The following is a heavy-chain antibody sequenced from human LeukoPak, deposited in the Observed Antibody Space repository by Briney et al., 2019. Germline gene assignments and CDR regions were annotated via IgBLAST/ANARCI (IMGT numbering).Heavy chain of an antibody. D-gene: IGHD2/OR15-2a*01. V-gene: IGHV3-23*01. J-gene: IGHJ4*02. Sequence: GGSLRLSCAASGFTFSSYAMSWVRQAPGKGLEWVSAISGSGGSTYYADSAKGRFTTSRDNSKNTLYLQMNSLRAEDTAVYYCAKDPSFMVMYYFDYWGQGTLVTVSS. CDR2: ISGSGGST. CDR1: GFTFSSYA. CDR3: AKDPSFMVMYYFDY.